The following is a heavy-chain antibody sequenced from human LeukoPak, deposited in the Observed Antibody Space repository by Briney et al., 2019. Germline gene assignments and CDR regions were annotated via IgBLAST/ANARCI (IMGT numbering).Heavy chain of an antibody. J-gene: IGHJ4*02. V-gene: IGHV4-34*01. CDR1: GGSFSCYY. CDR2: INHSGST. D-gene: IGHD2-8*01. CDR3: ARGGVY. Sequence: SETLSLTCAVYGGSFSCYYWSWIRQPPGKGLEWIGEINHSGSTNYNPSLKSRVTISVDTSKNQFSLKLSSVTAADTAVYYCARGGVYWGQGTLVTVSS.